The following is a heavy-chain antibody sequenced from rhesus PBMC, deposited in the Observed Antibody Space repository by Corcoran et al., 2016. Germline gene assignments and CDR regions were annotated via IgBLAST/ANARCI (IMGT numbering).Heavy chain of an antibody. J-gene: IGHJ4*01. CDR1: GYRFTDYY. Sequence: EVRLVQSGAEVKKPGASVRISCKASGYRFTDYYLHWVRQTPEKGLECGGRNDTEDGKEDYAKKCKDRVTITRDTSTDKAYMELSSLRSEDTAIYYCATGQDISGYMHDYWGQGVLVTVSS. V-gene: IGHV1-111*01. D-gene: IGHD6-31*01. CDR2: NDTEDGKE. CDR3: ATGQDISGYMHDY.